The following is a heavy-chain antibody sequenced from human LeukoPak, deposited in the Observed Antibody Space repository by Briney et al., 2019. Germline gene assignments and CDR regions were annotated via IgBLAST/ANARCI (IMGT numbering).Heavy chain of an antibody. CDR2: ISAYNGNT. Sequence: ASVKVSCKASGYTFTSYGISWVRQAPGQGLEWMGWISAYNGNTNYAQKPQGRVTMTTDTTTSTAYMELRSLRSDDTAVYYCARDRDMITFGGVIADYWGQGTLVTVSS. CDR3: ARDRDMITFGGVIADY. V-gene: IGHV1-18*04. D-gene: IGHD3-16*02. J-gene: IGHJ4*02. CDR1: GYTFTSYG.